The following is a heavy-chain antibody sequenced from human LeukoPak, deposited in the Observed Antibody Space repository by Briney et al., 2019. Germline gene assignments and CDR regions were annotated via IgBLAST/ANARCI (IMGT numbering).Heavy chain of an antibody. D-gene: IGHD4-17*01. V-gene: IGHV1-69*13. J-gene: IGHJ4*02. CDR3: AIFQGTYGDNENDY. CDR1: GGTFRSYA. CDR2: IIPMINTP. Sequence: SVKVSCKASGGTFRSYAITWVRQAPGKGLEWMAGIIPMINTPKYAQKFQGRVSITADESTSTGYMEVSSLRSEDTAVYYCAIFQGTYGDNENDYWGQGTLVTVSS.